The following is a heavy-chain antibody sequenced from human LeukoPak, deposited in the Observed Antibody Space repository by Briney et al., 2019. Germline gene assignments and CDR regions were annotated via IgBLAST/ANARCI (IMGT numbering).Heavy chain of an antibody. D-gene: IGHD3-22*01. V-gene: IGHV3-23*01. CDR2: ISPGGGST. Sequence: GGSLRLSCEASGFTFSTYTMTWVRQASGKGLEWVAVISPGGGSTYYADSVKGRFTISRDNAQNRMYLEMNSLRAEDTAIYYCAKLHYYESSDQGNWGQGALVTVSS. CDR3: AKLHYYESSDQGN. CDR1: GFTFSTYT. J-gene: IGHJ4*02.